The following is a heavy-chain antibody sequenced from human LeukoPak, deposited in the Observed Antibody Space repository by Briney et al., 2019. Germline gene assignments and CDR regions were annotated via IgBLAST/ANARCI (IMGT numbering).Heavy chain of an antibody. Sequence: PGGSLRLSCAASGFTFSNYVMSWVRQAPGKGLEWVSAISGSGGSTYYADSVKGRFTISRDNSKNTLYLQMNSLRAEDTAVYYCAKDEYYYDSSGYYSDYWGQGTLVTVSS. CDR2: ISGSGGST. CDR3: AKDEYYYDSSGYYSDY. V-gene: IGHV3-23*01. J-gene: IGHJ4*02. D-gene: IGHD3-22*01. CDR1: GFTFSNYV.